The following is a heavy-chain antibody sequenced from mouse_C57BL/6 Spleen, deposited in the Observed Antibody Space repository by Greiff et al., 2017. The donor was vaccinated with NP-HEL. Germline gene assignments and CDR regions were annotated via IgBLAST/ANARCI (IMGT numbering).Heavy chain of an antibody. CDR3: ARGGIITTVVEDYAMDY. Sequence: VQLQQSGPELVKPGASVKISCKASGYSFTSYYIHWVKQRPGQGLEWIGWIYPGSGNTKYNEKFKGKATLTADTSSSTAYMQLSSLTSEDSAVYYCARGGIITTVVEDYAMDYWGQGTSVTVSS. CDR2: IYPGSGNT. D-gene: IGHD1-1*01. J-gene: IGHJ4*01. V-gene: IGHV1-66*01. CDR1: GYSFTSYY.